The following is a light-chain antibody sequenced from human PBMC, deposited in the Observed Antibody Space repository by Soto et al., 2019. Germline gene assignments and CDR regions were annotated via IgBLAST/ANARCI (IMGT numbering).Light chain of an antibody. V-gene: IGKV3-15*01. CDR3: QHYNKWPPMYT. CDR2: ATP. Sequence: EVVMTQSPATLSAFPGERATLSCRASQSVTSDLAWYQQTPGQAPRLLIYATPTRATGIPARFSGSGSGTEFTLTISSLQSDDFAIYYCQHYNKWPPMYTFGQGTKLEIK. J-gene: IGKJ2*01. CDR1: QSVTSD.